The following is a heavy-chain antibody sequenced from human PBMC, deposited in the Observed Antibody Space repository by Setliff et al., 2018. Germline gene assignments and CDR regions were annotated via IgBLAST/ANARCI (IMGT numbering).Heavy chain of an antibody. D-gene: IGHD5-18*01. CDR2: ISVYNGDT. Sequence: VKVSCKASGYTFRNYAFAWVRQAPGQGLEWVGWISVYNGDTNYAQKFQGRVTLTTDTSTSTAYMELRSLTSDDSAFYYCARAPSVELVTIRTNSWFTYWGQGALVTVSS. CDR1: GYTFRNYA. CDR3: ARAPSVELVTIRTNSWFTY. J-gene: IGHJ4*02. V-gene: IGHV1-18*01.